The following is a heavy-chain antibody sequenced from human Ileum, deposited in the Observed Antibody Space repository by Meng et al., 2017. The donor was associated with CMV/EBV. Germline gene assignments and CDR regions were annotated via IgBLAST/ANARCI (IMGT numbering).Heavy chain of an antibody. Sequence: PSETLSLTCTVSGGSISSSSYYWGWIRQPPGKGLEWIGSIFYSGSTYYNPSLKSRVTISVDTSKNQFSLKLSSVTAADTAVYYCARRGLTSAGTEGIDYWGQGTLVTVSS. D-gene: IGHD6-13*01. J-gene: IGHJ4*02. V-gene: IGHV4-39*01. CDR2: IFYSGST. CDR3: ARRGLTSAGTEGIDY. CDR1: GGSISSSSYY.